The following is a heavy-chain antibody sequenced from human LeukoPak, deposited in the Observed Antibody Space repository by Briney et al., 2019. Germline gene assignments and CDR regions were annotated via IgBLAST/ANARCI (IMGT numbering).Heavy chain of an antibody. CDR2: ISPNNGGT. Sequence: ASVKVSCKASGYTFTGYYIHWVRQAPGQGLEWMGWISPNNGGTKYAQNFRGRVTMTRDTSITTAYMEMSTLGPDDTAMYYCSRGSSLTGNRVPSDYWGQGTLVTVSS. D-gene: IGHD3-9*01. V-gene: IGHV1-2*02. CDR1: GYTFTGYY. CDR3: SRGSSLTGNRVPSDY. J-gene: IGHJ4*02.